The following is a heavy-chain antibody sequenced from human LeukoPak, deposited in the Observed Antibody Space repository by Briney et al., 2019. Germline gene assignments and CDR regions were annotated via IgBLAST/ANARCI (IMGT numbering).Heavy chain of an antibody. J-gene: IGHJ4*02. Sequence: PSETLSLTCAVYGGSFSGYYWSWIRQPPGKGLEWIGEINHSGSTNYNPSLKSRVTISVDTSKNQLSLKLSSVTAADTAVYYCARPSRGDYRYWGQGTLVTVSS. V-gene: IGHV4-34*01. CDR1: GGSFSGYY. D-gene: IGHD4-17*01. CDR3: ARPSRGDYRY. CDR2: INHSGST.